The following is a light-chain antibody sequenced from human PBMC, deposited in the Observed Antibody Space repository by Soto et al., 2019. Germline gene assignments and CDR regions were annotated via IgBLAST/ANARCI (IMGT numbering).Light chain of an antibody. CDR2: DVS. CDR1: SSDVVGYNY. V-gene: IGLV2-14*03. Sequence: QSVLTQPASVPGSPGQSITISCTGTSSDVVGYNYVSWYQHHPGKAPKLMIYDVSNRPSGVSNRFSGSKSGNTASLTISGLQPEDEADYYCCSYTTSNTRQIVFGTGTKVTVL. CDR3: CSYTTSNTRQIV. J-gene: IGLJ1*01.